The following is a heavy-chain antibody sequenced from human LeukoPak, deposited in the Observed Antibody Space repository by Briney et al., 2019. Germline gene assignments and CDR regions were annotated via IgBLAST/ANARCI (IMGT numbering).Heavy chain of an antibody. V-gene: IGHV3-23*01. CDR2: ISGSDGTR. J-gene: IGHJ4*02. D-gene: IGHD4-17*01. CDR1: GFTFSSYG. CDR3: AKGRESGVTTVIVDY. Sequence: GGSLRLSCAASGFTFSSYGMHWVRQAPGKGLEWVSVISGSDGTRYYADSLKGRFTISRDNSKNTLYLQMNSLRAEDTAIYYCAKGRESGVTTVIVDYWGQGTLVTVSS.